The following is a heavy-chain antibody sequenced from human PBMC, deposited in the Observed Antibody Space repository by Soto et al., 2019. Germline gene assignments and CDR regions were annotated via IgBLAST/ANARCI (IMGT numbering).Heavy chain of an antibody. CDR2: ISAYNGNT. CDR1: GYTFTSYG. V-gene: IGHV1-18*04. D-gene: IGHD6-13*01. Sequence: QVQLVQSGAEVKKPGASVKVSCKASGYTFTSYGISWVRQAPGQGLEWMGWISAYNGNTNYAQKLQGRVTMTTDTSTSTAYMELRSLRSDDTAVYYCAGPVIFSGMAEGGYYGMDVWGQGTTVTVSS. J-gene: IGHJ6*02. CDR3: AGPVIFSGMAEGGYYGMDV.